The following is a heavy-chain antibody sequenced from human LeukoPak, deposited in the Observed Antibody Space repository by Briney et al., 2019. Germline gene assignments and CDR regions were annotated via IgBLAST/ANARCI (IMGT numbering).Heavy chain of an antibody. Sequence: GGSLRLSCAVSGFTFSNYCVTWVRQTPGKGLEFVANINQDGRVKNYVGSVKGRFTISRDNAKNSLYLQMSSVRVDDTAIYYCARDPGFSSFDYWGQGTLVTVSS. D-gene: IGHD3-3*02. CDR1: GFTFSNYC. J-gene: IGHJ4*02. V-gene: IGHV3-7*01. CDR3: ARDPGFSSFDY. CDR2: INQDGRVK.